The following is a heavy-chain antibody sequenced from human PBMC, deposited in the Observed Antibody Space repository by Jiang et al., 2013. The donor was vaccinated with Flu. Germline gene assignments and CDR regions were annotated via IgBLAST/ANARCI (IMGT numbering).Heavy chain of an antibody. CDR2: IIPKIGAP. Sequence: VSCKASGGTFSSYAMSWVRXAPGQGLEWMGGIIPKIGAPNYAQKFQDRVTISVDKSTTTMYMEMSSLTSEDTAVYYCARGGSGRHGLPRRYYYHEMDVWGQGTTVAVS. CDR3: ARGGSGRHGLPRRYYYHEMDV. CDR1: GGTFSSYA. J-gene: IGHJ6*02. D-gene: IGHD3-10*01. V-gene: IGHV1-69*06.